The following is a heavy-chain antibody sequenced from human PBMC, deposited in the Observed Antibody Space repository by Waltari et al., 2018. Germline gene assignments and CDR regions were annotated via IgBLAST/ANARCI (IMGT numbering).Heavy chain of an antibody. Sequence: QAQLVQSGAEVKRPGASGSVSCKESGYTVTDYNQHWVGQAPGQGLEWMGRITHNPGGANYSQKFQGRVTMTRDTSISTVYMGLTTLRSDDTAVYYFARVHNYAYDYWGQGTLFTVSS. J-gene: IGHJ4*02. CDR1: GYTVTDYN. CDR3: ARVHNYAYDY. D-gene: IGHD5-18*01. V-gene: IGHV1-2*06. CDR2: ITHNPGGA.